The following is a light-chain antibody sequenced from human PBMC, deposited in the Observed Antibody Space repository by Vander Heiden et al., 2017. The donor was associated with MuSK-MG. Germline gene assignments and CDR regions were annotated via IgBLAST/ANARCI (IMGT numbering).Light chain of an antibody. Sequence: EIVLTQSPATLSLSPGERATLSCRASQSVRSYLAWYQQKPGQAPRLLIYDASNRATGIPARFSGSGSGTDFTLTISSLEPEDFAVYYCQQRSNRPPWTFGQGTKVEIK. CDR3: QQRSNRPPWT. V-gene: IGKV3-11*01. CDR2: DAS. J-gene: IGKJ1*01. CDR1: QSVRSY.